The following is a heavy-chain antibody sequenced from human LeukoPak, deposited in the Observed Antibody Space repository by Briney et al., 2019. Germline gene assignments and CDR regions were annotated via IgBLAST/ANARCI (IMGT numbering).Heavy chain of an antibody. D-gene: IGHD3-3*01. CDR3: ARDGGYDFWSGYYQDY. V-gene: IGHV3-30-3*01. CDR2: ISYDANIGSNK. CDR1: GFTFSRYA. J-gene: IGHJ4*02. Sequence: GRSLRLSCAASGFTFSRYAMHWVRQAPGKGLEWVALISYDANIGSNKYYADSVKGRFTISRDNSKNTLYLQMNSLRAEDTAVYYCARDGGYDFWSGYYQDYWGQGTLVTVSS.